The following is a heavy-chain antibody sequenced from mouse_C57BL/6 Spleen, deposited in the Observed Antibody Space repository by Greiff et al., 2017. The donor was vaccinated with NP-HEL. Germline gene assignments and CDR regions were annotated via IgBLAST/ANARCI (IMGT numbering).Heavy chain of an antibody. J-gene: IGHJ2*01. D-gene: IGHD1-1*01. Sequence: QVQLKESGPELVKPGASVKISCKASGYAFSSSWMNWVKQRPGKGLEWIGRIYPGDGDTNYNGKFKGKATLTADKSSSTAYMQLSSLTSEDSAVYFCARGYGSRVDYWGQGTTLTVSS. V-gene: IGHV1-82*01. CDR1: GYAFSSSW. CDR2: IYPGDGDT. CDR3: ARGYGSRVDY.